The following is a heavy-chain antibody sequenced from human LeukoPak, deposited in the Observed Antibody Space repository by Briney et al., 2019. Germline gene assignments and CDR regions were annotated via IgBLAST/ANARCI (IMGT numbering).Heavy chain of an antibody. CDR2: LYSNGNT. J-gene: IGHJ4*02. CDR1: GFTFSSYS. Sequence: GGSLRLSCAASGFTFSSYSMNWVRQAPGKGLEWVSTLYSNGNTYYADSVKGRFTISRDNSKNTLSLQMNSLRAEDTAVYYCARDYYDGSAYYSYYEYWGQGTLVTVSS. V-gene: IGHV3-53*01. D-gene: IGHD3-22*01. CDR3: ARDYYDGSAYYSYYEY.